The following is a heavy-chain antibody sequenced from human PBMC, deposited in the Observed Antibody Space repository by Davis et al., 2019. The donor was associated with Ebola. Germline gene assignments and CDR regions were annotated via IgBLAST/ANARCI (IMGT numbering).Heavy chain of an antibody. CDR1: GYNFTNYW. CDR3: ARGLGYDILTGYYSTENYFDY. D-gene: IGHD3-9*01. V-gene: IGHV5-51*01. CDR2: IYSGDSDT. J-gene: IGHJ4*02. Sequence: GESLKISCKGSGYNFTNYWIGWVRQMPGKGLEWMGFIYSGDSDTKYSPSFQGEVTISVDKSISTAYLQWRSLKASDTAMYYCARGLGYDILTGYYSTENYFDYWGQGTLVTVSS.